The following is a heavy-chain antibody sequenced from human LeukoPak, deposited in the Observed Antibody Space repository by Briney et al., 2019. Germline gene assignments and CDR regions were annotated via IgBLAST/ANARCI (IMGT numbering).Heavy chain of an antibody. D-gene: IGHD6-13*01. Sequence: KSSETLSLTCAVYGGSFSGYYWSWIRQPPGKGLEWIGYIYYSGTTNYNPSLKSRVTISVDTSKNQFSLKLGSVTAADTAVYYCARGVYIAAAQYAYWGQGTLVTVSS. CDR1: GGSFSGYY. CDR3: ARGVYIAAAQYAY. CDR2: IYYSGTT. J-gene: IGHJ4*02. V-gene: IGHV4-59*01.